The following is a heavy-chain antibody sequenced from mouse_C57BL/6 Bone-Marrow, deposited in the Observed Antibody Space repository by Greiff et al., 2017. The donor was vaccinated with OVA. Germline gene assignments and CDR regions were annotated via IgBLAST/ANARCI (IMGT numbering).Heavy chain of an antibody. J-gene: IGHJ4*01. CDR3: ARQTTVVALYAMDY. Sequence: EVQRVESGGGLVQPGGSLKLSCAASGFTFSDYYMYWVRQTPEKRLEWVAYISNGGGSTYYPDTVKGRFTISRDNAKNTLYLQMSRLKSEDTAMYYCARQTTVVALYAMDYWGQGTSVTVSS. V-gene: IGHV5-12*01. D-gene: IGHD1-1*01. CDR2: ISNGGGST. CDR1: GFTFSDYY.